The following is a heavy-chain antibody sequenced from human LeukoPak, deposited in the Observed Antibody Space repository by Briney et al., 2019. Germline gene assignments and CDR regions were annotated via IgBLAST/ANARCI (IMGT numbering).Heavy chain of an antibody. Sequence: GGSLRLSCAAAGFIFSSYALSWVRQAPGKGLEWVSTISGSGGSTYYADSVKGRFTISRDNSKNTVYLQMNSLRAEDTAVYYCSKDLSCTNDVCHGDFDYWGQGTLVTVSS. CDR3: SKDLSCTNDVCHGDFDY. CDR2: ISGSGGST. CDR1: GFIFSSYA. J-gene: IGHJ4*02. V-gene: IGHV3-23*01. D-gene: IGHD2-8*01.